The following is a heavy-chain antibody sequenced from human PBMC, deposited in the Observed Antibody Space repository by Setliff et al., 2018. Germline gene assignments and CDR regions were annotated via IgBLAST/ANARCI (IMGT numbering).Heavy chain of an antibody. CDR1: GFTFSSYW. Sequence: GGSLRLSCAVSGFTFSSYWMTWVRQAPGKGLEWVAGINWSGGTAGYADSVRGRFTISRDNAKSSVYLQMSSLRAEDTAFYFCAKGAHFSNYARVFDPWGQGTLVTVSS. D-gene: IGHD4-4*01. CDR2: INWSGGTA. V-gene: IGHV3-20*04. J-gene: IGHJ5*02. CDR3: AKGAHFSNYARVFDP.